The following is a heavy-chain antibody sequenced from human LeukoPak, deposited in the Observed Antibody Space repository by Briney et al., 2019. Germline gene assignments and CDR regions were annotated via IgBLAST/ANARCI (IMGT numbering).Heavy chain of an antibody. D-gene: IGHD5-24*01. J-gene: IGHJ4*02. Sequence: GRSLRPSCAASGFTFSSYGMHWVRQAPGKGLEWVAVIWYDGSNKYYADSVKGRFTISRDNSKNTLYLQMNSLRAEDTAVYYCAKDGRDGYNYPSYYFDYWGQGILVTVSS. V-gene: IGHV3-33*06. CDR2: IWYDGSNK. CDR1: GFTFSSYG. CDR3: AKDGRDGYNYPSYYFDY.